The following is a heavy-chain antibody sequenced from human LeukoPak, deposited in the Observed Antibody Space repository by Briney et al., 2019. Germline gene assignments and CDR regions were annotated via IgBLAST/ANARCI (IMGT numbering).Heavy chain of an antibody. D-gene: IGHD2-2*01. CDR3: AKRGRCSSTSCPMQNPFDP. CDR2: ISGSGGST. J-gene: IGHJ5*02. CDR1: GFTFSSYA. Sequence: GGSLRLSCAASGFTFSSYAMSWVRQAPGKGLEWVSAISGSGGSTYYADSVKGRFTISRDNSKNTLYLQMNSLRAEDTAVYYCAKRGRCSSTSCPMQNPFDPWGQGTLVTVSS. V-gene: IGHV3-23*01.